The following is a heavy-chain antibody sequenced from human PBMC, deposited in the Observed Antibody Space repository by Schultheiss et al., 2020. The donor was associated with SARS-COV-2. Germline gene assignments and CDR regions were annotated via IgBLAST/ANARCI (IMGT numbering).Heavy chain of an antibody. CDR1: GFTFSHYY. J-gene: IGHJ4*02. V-gene: IGHV3-11*06. D-gene: IGHD1-26*01. CDR2: ITSTSSYR. Sequence: GGSLRLSCAASGFTFSHYYMTWIRQAPGKGLEWISYITSTSSYRTHTDSVRGRFTISRDNAQNSLYLQMNSLRAEDTAVYYCARVLPGGDWGQGTLVTVSS. CDR3: ARVLPGGD.